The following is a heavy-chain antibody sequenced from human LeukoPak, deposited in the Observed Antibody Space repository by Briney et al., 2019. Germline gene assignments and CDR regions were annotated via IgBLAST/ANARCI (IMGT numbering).Heavy chain of an antibody. D-gene: IGHD2-15*01. V-gene: IGHV3-48*03. CDR3: ARTWGVAFDY. CDR2: ISSSGSTI. CDR1: GFTFSSYE. Sequence: GGSLRLSCAASGFTFSSYEMNWVRQAPGKGLEWVSYISSSGSTIYYADSVKGRFTISRDNAKNSLYLQMNSLRAEDTAVYYCARTWGVAFDYWGQGTPVTVSS. J-gene: IGHJ4*02.